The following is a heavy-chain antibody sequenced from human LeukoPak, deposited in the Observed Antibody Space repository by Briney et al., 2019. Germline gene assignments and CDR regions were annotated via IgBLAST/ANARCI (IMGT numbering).Heavy chain of an antibody. CDR1: GFIPTTDL. J-gene: IGHJ4*02. Sequence: GRTLRLSCTASGFIPTTDLVTWGRQAPGKGLGCVANIRQDGSEKNFVDSVTGRFTISRENAKTSLYLQMNTLTAEHTAVYCCARAPIDYWGQGTLVTVTS. CDR2: IRQDGSEK. V-gene: IGHV3-7*01. CDR3: ARAPIDY.